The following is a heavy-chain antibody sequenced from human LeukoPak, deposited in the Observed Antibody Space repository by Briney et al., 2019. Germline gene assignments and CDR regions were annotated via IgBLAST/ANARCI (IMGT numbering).Heavy chain of an antibody. V-gene: IGHV1-69*06. J-gene: IGHJ6*03. CDR2: IIPIFGTT. CDR1: GYTFTSYY. D-gene: IGHD6-13*01. CDR3: ANGIAAAATDDVSYYYYHMDD. Sequence: ASVKVSCKASGYTFTSYYMHWVRQAPGQGLEWMGGIIPIFGTTNYAQKFQGRVTITADISTSTAYMELSSLRSEDTAVYYCANGIAAAATDDVSYYYYHMDDWGQGTTVTVSS.